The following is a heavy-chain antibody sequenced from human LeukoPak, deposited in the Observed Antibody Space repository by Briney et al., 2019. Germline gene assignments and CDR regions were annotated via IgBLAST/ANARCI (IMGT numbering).Heavy chain of an antibody. V-gene: IGHV1-46*01. CDR2: INPSGGST. CDR3: ARAYYYDSSGPSGDAFDI. J-gene: IGHJ3*02. CDR1: GYTFTSYY. Sequence: ASVKVSCTASGYTFTSYYMHWVRQAPGQGLEWMGIINPSGGSTSYAQKFQGRVTMTRDTSTSTVYMELSSLRSEDTAVYYCARAYYYDSSGPSGDAFDIWGQGTMVTVSS. D-gene: IGHD3-22*01.